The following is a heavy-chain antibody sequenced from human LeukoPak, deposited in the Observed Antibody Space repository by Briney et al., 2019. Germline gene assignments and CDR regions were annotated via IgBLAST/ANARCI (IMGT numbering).Heavy chain of an antibody. CDR1: GGSISSYY. Sequence: SETLSLTCTVSGGSISSYYWSWIRQPPGKGLEWIGYIYYSGSTNYNPSPKSRVTISVDTSKNQFSLKLSSVTAADTAVYYCARDPAYCSSTSCYARGYFDYWGQGTLVTVSS. J-gene: IGHJ4*02. D-gene: IGHD2-2*01. V-gene: IGHV4-59*01. CDR2: IYYSGST. CDR3: ARDPAYCSSTSCYARGYFDY.